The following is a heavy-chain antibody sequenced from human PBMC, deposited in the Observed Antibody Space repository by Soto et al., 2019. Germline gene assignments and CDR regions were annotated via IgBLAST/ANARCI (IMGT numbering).Heavy chain of an antibody. J-gene: IGHJ6*02. CDR1: GFTFDDYT. V-gene: IGHV3-43*01. CDR3: ASDRASGWYSDGMDV. CDR2: ISWDGGST. D-gene: IGHD6-19*01. Sequence: EVQLVESGGVVVQPGGSLRLSCAASGFTFDDYTMHWVRQAPGKGLEWVSLISWDGGSTYYADSVKGRFTISRDNSKNSLYLQMNSLRTEDTALYYCASDRASGWYSDGMDVWGQGTTVTVSS.